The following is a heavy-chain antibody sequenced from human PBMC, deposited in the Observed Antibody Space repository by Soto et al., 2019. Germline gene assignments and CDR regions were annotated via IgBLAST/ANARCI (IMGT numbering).Heavy chain of an antibody. CDR3: ARGGSNDSSGYSPHDY. V-gene: IGHV4-31*03. Sequence: SETLSLTCTVSGGSISSGGYYWSWIRQHPGKGLEWIGYIYYSGSTYYNPSLKSRVTISVDTSKNQFSLKLSSVTAADTAVYYCARGGSNDSSGYSPHDYWGQGTLVTVSS. CDR2: IYYSGST. CDR1: GGSISSGGYY. D-gene: IGHD3-22*01. J-gene: IGHJ4*02.